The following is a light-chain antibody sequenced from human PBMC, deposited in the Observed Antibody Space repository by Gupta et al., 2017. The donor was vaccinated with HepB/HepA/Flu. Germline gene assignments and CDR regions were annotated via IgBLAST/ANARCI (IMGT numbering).Light chain of an antibody. Sequence: DIQMIQSPSTLSASVGDRVTITCRASQSISNWLAWYQQKAGKAPKLLIYKASSLESGVPSRFSGSGSGTEFTLTISSLQPDDFATYYCQQYNSQGTFGQGTKVEIK. CDR1: QSISNW. CDR2: KAS. J-gene: IGKJ1*01. CDR3: QQYNSQGT. V-gene: IGKV1-5*03.